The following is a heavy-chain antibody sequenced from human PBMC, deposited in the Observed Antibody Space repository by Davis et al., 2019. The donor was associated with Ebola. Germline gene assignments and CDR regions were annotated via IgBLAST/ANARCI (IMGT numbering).Heavy chain of an antibody. Sequence: GESLKISCAASGFTFSTYYITWVRQAPGKGLEWVATIPHVGREKYYVDPVYGRFPSSRDNAKNLVYLQMNSLRAEGTVVYYCARDWAGLDVWGKGTTVTVSS. D-gene: IGHD3-16*01. CDR1: GFTFSTYY. CDR2: IPHVGREK. CDR3: ARDWAGLDV. J-gene: IGHJ6*04. V-gene: IGHV3-7*01.